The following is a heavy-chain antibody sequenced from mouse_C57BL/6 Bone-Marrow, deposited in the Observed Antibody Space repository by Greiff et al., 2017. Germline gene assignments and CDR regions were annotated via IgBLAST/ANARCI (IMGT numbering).Heavy chain of an antibody. CDR1: GYAFSSYW. D-gene: IGHD1-1*01. V-gene: IGHV1-80*01. CDR3: AREESSYGSSYDYAMDY. J-gene: IGHJ4*01. CDR2: IYPGDGDT. Sequence: QVQLKQSGAELVKPGASVKISCKASGYAFSSYWMNWVKQRPGKGLEWIGQIYPGDGDTNYNGKFKGKATLTADKSSSTAYMQLSSLTSEDSAVYFCAREESSYGSSYDYAMDYWGQGTSVTVS.